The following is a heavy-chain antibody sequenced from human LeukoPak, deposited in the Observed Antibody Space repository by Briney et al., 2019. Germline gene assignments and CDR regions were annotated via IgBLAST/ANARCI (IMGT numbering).Heavy chain of an antibody. J-gene: IGHJ4*02. D-gene: IGHD3-3*01. CDR2: ISGHNGNT. CDR1: GYIFSNYG. CDR3: ARDHAGSYYDVWSGYYNDDGGADY. Sequence: GASVKVSCKASGYIFSNYGISWVRQAPGQGLEWMGWISGHNGNTNYAQKVQDRVTMTTDTSTNTAHMELKTLRSDDTAVYFCARDHAGSYYDVWSGYYNDDGGADYWGQGTLVTVSS. V-gene: IGHV1-18*01.